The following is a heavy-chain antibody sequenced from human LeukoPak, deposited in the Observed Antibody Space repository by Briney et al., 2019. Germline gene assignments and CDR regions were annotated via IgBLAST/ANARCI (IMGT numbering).Heavy chain of an antibody. CDR3: ARLIGVVYYGSGSYGSGWFDP. CDR2: IFYSGST. J-gene: IGHJ5*02. CDR1: GGSICSSNNY. V-gene: IGHV4-39*01. D-gene: IGHD3-10*01. Sequence: SETLSLTCTVSGGSICSSNNYWGWIRQPAGKGLEWIGSIFYSGSTFYNSSLKSRVTISVDTSKNQFSLKLSSLTAADTAVYFCARLIGVVYYGSGSYGSGWFDPWGQGTLVIVSS.